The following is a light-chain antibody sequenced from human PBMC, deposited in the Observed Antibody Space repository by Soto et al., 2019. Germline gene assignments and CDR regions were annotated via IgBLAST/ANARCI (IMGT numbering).Light chain of an antibody. V-gene: IGKV1-5*03. CDR2: KAS. J-gene: IGKJ1*01. CDR1: QSISDW. Sequence: DIQMTQSPSTLSTYVGDRVTITCRASQSISDWLAWYQQKPGKAPKLLIYKASSLESGVPSRFSGSGSGTEFTLTISGLQPDDFATYYCQQYNTYRTWTFGQGTKVDIK. CDR3: QQYNTYRTWT.